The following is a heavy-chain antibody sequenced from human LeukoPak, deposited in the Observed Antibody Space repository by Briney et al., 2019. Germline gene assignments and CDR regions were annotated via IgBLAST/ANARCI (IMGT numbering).Heavy chain of an antibody. D-gene: IGHD2-2*03. Sequence: AGGSLRLSCAASGFTFSSYAMSWVRQAPGKGLEWFSAINGSGGSTYYADSVKGRFTISRDNSKNTLYLQMNSLRAEDTAVYYCAKPAGIGYCSSTSCPDYRGQGTLVTVSS. CDR3: AKPAGIGYCSSTSCPDY. CDR2: INGSGGST. V-gene: IGHV3-23*01. CDR1: GFTFSSYA. J-gene: IGHJ4*02.